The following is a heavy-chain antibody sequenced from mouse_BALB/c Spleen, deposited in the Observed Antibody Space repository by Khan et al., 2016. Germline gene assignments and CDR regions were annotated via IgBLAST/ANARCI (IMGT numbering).Heavy chain of an antibody. CDR3: VRGSLYIDY. J-gene: IGHJ2*01. Sequence: VQLQESGPELVRPGASVTMSCKTSGYSFTTYWIHWVKQRPGQGLEWIGMIYPSSGEDRFIQKFKDKATMNLERSSNTAYMQLSSLTSEDAAVDYCVRGSLYIDYWGQGSTLTVSS. V-gene: IGHV1-74*01. CDR2: IYPSSGED. CDR1: GYSFTTYW.